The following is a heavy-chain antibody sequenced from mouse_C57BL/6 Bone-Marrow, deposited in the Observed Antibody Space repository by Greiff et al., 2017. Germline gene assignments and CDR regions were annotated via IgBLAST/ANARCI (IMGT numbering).Heavy chain of an antibody. CDR1: GYTFTSYW. CDR2: IDPSDSYT. Sequence: QVQLQQPGAELVRPGTSVKLSCKASGYTFTSYWMHWVKQRPGQGLEWIGVIDPSDSYTNYNQKFKGKATLTVDTSSSTAYMQLSSLTSEDSAVYYCARRGDYDEEFAYWGQGTLVTVSA. J-gene: IGHJ3*01. D-gene: IGHD2-4*01. CDR3: ARRGDYDEEFAY. V-gene: IGHV1-59*01.